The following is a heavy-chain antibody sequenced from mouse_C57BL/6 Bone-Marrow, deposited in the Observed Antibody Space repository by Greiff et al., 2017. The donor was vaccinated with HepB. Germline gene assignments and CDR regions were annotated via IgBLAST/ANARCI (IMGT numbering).Heavy chain of an antibody. CDR3: ASWLLLRLDY. Sequence: QVQLQQPGAELVKPGASVKFSCKASGYTFTSYWMHWVMQRPGQVLEWIGMIHPNSGSTNYNEKFKSKATLTVDKSSSTAYMQLSSLTSEDSAVYYCASWLLLRLDYWGQGTTLTVSS. V-gene: IGHV1-64*01. J-gene: IGHJ2*01. CDR2: IHPNSGST. CDR1: GYTFTSYW. D-gene: IGHD2-3*01.